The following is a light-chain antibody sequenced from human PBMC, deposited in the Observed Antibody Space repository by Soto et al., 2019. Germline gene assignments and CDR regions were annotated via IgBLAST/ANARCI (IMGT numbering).Light chain of an antibody. V-gene: IGLV1-40*01. Sequence: QAVVTQPPSVSGAPGQRVTISCTGSSSNIGAGYDVHWYQQLPGTAPKLLIYGNSNRSSGVPDRFSGSKSGTSASLAITGLQAEDEADYYCQSYDSSLSGHVVFGGGTKVTVL. CDR3: QSYDSSLSGHVV. J-gene: IGLJ2*01. CDR1: SSNIGAGYD. CDR2: GNS.